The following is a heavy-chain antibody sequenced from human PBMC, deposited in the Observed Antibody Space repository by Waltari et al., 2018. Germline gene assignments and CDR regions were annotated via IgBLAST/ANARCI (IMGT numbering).Heavy chain of an antibody. Sequence: EVQLVESGGGLVQPGGSLRLPCSASGFTFHSYWFHWVRQAPGKGLVWVARVNSDGSSTFYADSVKGRFTVSRDSARNTLLLQMNSLRVEDTAVYFCTREHGAVAGSYYYYGMDVWGQGTTVIVSS. D-gene: IGHD6-19*01. CDR3: TREHGAVAGSYYYYGMDV. V-gene: IGHV3-74*01. J-gene: IGHJ6*02. CDR2: VNSDGSST. CDR1: GFTFHSYW.